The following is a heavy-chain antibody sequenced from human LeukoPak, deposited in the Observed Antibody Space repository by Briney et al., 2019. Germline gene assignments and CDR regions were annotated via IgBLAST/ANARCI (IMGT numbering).Heavy chain of an antibody. J-gene: IGHJ3*02. CDR2: IYYSGNT. Sequence: SETLSLTCTVSGGSVSSDSYYWSWIRQPPGKELEYIGYIYYSGNTNYNPSPKSRVTISIDTSKNQFSLKLSSVTAADTAVYYCARVYFCESRRIDIWGQGTMVTVSS. D-gene: IGHD3-22*01. CDR3: ARVYFCESRRIDI. CDR1: GGSVSSDSYY. V-gene: IGHV4-61*01.